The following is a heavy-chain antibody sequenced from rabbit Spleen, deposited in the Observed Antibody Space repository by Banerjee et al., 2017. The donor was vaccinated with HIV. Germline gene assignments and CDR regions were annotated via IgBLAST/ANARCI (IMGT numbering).Heavy chain of an antibody. Sequence: QLEESAGGLVQPGGSLKLSCKASGFTLSSYYMNWVRQAPGKGLEWIGYIDPVFGITYYANWVNGRFSISSHNAQNTLFLQLNSLTAADTATYFCARDLAGVIGWNFYLWGQGTLVTVS. CDR2: IDPVFGIT. CDR1: GFTLSSYY. D-gene: IGHD4-1*01. J-gene: IGHJ4*01. CDR3: ARDLAGVIGWNFYL. V-gene: IGHV1S7*01.